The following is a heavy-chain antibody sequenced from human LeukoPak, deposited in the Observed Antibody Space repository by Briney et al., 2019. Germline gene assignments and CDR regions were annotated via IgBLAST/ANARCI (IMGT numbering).Heavy chain of an antibody. D-gene: IGHD4-17*01. J-gene: IGHJ4*02. CDR3: GSFTVTTTYIVY. CDR2: IKQHGSEK. Sequence: GGSLRLSCAASGFTFSSYRMSWVRQAPGKGLEWVANIKQHGSEKYYVDSVKGRFTISRDNAKNSLYLQMNSLRAEDTAVYYCGSFTVTTTYIVYWGQGTLVTVSS. V-gene: IGHV3-7*02. CDR1: GFTFSSYR.